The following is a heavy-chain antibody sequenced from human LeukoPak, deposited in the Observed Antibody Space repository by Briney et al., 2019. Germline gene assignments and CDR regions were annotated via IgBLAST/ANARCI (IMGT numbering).Heavy chain of an antibody. J-gene: IGHJ4*02. CDR3: ASSLEGNFWSGYHF. D-gene: IGHD3-3*01. Sequence: GRSLRLSCAASGFTVSSIYMRWVRQAPGKGLEWVSVIYSGGSTYYADSVKGRFTISRDNSKNTLYLQMNSLRAEDTAVYYCASSLEGNFWSGYHFWGQGTLITVSS. V-gene: IGHV3-66*01. CDR2: IYSGGST. CDR1: GFTVSSIY.